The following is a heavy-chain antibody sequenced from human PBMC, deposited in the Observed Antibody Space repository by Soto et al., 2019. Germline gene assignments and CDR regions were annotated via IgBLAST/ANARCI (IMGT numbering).Heavy chain of an antibody. CDR3: VGSYASTYGMDV. D-gene: IGHD5-18*01. V-gene: IGHV4-34*01. J-gene: IGHJ6*02. CDR2: INHSGST. Sequence: SETLSLTCAVYGGSFSGYYWSWIRQPPGKGLEWIGEINHSGSTNYNPSLKSRVTISVDTSKNQFSLKLSSVTAADTAVYYCVGSYASTYGMDVWGQGTTVTVSS. CDR1: GGSFSGYY.